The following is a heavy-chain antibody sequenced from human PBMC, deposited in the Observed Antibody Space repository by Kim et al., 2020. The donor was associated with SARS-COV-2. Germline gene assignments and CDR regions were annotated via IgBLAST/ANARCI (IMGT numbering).Heavy chain of an antibody. V-gene: IGHV1-8*01. CDR3: ALVRDSSSWQFDY. D-gene: IGHD6-13*01. Sequence: YAQKFQGRVTMTRNTSISTAYMELSSLRSEDTAVYYCALVRDSSSWQFDYWGQGTLVTVSS. J-gene: IGHJ4*02.